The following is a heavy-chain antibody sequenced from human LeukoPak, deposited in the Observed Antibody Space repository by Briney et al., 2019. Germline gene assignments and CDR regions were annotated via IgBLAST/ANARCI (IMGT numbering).Heavy chain of an antibody. J-gene: IGHJ4*02. CDR1: GFTFSSYS. Sequence: GGSLRLSCAASGFTFSSYSMNWVRQAPGEGLEWVSSISSSSSYIYYADSVKGRFTISRDNAKNSLYLQMNSLRAEGTAVYYCARGLSGSMVYWGQGTLVTVSS. CDR2: ISSSSSYI. CDR3: ARGLSGSMVY. V-gene: IGHV3-21*01. D-gene: IGHD3-10*01.